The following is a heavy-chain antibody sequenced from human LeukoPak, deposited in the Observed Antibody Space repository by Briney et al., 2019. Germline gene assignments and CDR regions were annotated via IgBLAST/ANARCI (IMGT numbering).Heavy chain of an antibody. CDR2: INHSGST. D-gene: IGHD2-2*02. Sequence: SETLSLTCAVYGGSFSGYYWSWIRQPPGKGLEWIGEINHSGSTNYNPSLKSRVTITVDTSKNQFSLKLSSVTAADTAVYYCARGHLDIVVVPAAIRFDYWGQGTLVTVSS. J-gene: IGHJ4*02. CDR3: ARGHLDIVVVPAAIRFDY. CDR1: GGSFSGYY. V-gene: IGHV4-34*01.